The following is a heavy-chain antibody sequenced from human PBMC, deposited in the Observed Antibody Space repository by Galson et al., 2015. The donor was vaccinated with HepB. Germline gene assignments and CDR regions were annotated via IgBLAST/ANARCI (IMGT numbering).Heavy chain of an antibody. V-gene: IGHV1-69*13. CDR2: IIPIFGTA. CDR1: GGTFSSYA. Sequence: SVKVSCKASGGTFSSYAISWVRQAPGQGLEWMGGIIPIFGTANYAQKFQGRVTITADESTSTAYMELSSLRSEDTAVYYCARALRRTVGYCSGGSCYYYYYMDVWGKGTTVTVSS. J-gene: IGHJ6*03. CDR3: ARALRRTVGYCSGGSCYYYYYMDV. D-gene: IGHD2-15*01.